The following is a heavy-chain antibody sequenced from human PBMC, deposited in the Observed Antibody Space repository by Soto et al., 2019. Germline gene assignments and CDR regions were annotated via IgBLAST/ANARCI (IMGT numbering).Heavy chain of an antibody. Sequence: QVQLVQSGAEVKKPGASVKVSCKASGYTFTSYGISWVRQAPGQGLEWMGWISAYNGNTNYAQKLQGRDTMTTETTARTASTDLRGLRTDDTAVYSCAVGGDYGGGDPWFDPWGQGTLVTVSS. CDR3: AVGGDYGGGDPWFDP. CDR1: GYTFTSYG. D-gene: IGHD4-17*01. J-gene: IGHJ5*02. CDR2: ISAYNGNT. V-gene: IGHV1-18*01.